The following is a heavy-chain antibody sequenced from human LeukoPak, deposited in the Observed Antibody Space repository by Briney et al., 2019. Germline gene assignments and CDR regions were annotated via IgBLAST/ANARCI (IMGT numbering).Heavy chain of an antibody. J-gene: IGHJ4*02. CDR3: ARSSYSRSYNFDY. CDR1: GFTFSSYG. D-gene: IGHD6-13*01. CDR2: IWYDGSNK. V-gene: IGHV3-33*01. Sequence: GGSLRLSCAASGFTFSSYGMHWVRQAPGKGLEWVAVIWYDGSNKYYADFVKGRFTISRDNSKNTLYLQMNSLRADDTAVYYCARSSYSRSYNFDYWGQGTLVTVSS.